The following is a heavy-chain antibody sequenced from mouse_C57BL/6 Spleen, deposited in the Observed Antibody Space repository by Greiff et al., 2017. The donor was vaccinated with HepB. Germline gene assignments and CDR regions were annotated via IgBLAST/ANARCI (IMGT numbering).Heavy chain of an antibody. CDR1: GYSFTSYY. CDR3: ASPKGGYYFDY. V-gene: IGHV1-66*01. J-gene: IGHJ2*01. CDR2: IYPGSGNT. Sequence: QVQLKQSGPELVKPGASVKISCKASGYSFTSYYIHWVKQRPGQGLEWIGWIYPGSGNTKYNEKFKGKATLTADTSSSTAYMQLSSLTSEDSAVYYCASPKGGYYFDYWGQGTTLTVSS.